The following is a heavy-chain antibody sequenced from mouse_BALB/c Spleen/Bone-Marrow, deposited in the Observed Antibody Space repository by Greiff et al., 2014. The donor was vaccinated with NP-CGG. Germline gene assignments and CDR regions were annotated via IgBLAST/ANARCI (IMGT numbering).Heavy chain of an antibody. Sequence: VHLVESGPGLVAPSQSLSITCTVSGFSLTSYGVHWVRQPPGKGLEWLRVIWAGGSTNYNSALMSRLSISKDNSKSQVFLKMNSLQTDDTAMYYCARVYLWYFDVWGAGTTVTVSS. CDR3: ARVYLWYFDV. D-gene: IGHD2-3*01. CDR2: IWAGGST. V-gene: IGHV2-9*02. CDR1: GFSLTSYG. J-gene: IGHJ1*01.